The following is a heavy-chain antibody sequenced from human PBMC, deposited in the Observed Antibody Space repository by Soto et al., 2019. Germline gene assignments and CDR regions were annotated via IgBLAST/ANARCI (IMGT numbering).Heavy chain of an antibody. D-gene: IGHD4-4*01. J-gene: IGHJ3*02. V-gene: IGHV4-59*12. CDR2: IYYSGST. CDR1: GGSISSYD. CDR3: ARDGYSRYAFDI. Sequence: PSETLSLTCTVSGGSISSYDWSWIRQPPGKGLEWIGYIYYSGSTNYNPSLKSRVTISVDTSKNQFSLKLSSVTAADTAVYYCARDGYSRYAFDIWGQGTMVTVS.